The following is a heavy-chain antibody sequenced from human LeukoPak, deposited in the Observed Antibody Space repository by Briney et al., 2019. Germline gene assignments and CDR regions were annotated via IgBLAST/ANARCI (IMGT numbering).Heavy chain of an antibody. V-gene: IGHV3-23*01. J-gene: IGHJ4*02. CDR1: GFTFNKYA. D-gene: IGHD2-2*01. CDR2: IGRSGANS. CDR3: AKLQTAVVPAATLGFDS. Sequence: GGSLRLSCAASGFTFNKYAMSWVRQSPGKGLEWVSAIGRSGANSYYATSVKGRFSVSRNNTKNTFHLQMNSLRAEDTAIYYCAKLQTAVVPAATLGFDSWGQGTLVTVSS.